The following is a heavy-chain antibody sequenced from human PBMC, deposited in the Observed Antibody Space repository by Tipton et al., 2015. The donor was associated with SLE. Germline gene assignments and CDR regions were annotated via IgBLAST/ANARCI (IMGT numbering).Heavy chain of an antibody. CDR3: ARDQDDDYGHYFGMDV. D-gene: IGHD4-17*01. CDR1: GYTFTSYY. Sequence: QSGPEVKKPGASVKVSCKTSGYTFTSYYMHWVRQAPGQGLEWMGIINPSGSSTSYALKFQGRVTMTRDTSTNTVYMELSSLRSEDTAVYYCARDQDDDYGHYFGMDVWGQGTTVTVSS. CDR2: INPSGSST. J-gene: IGHJ6*02. V-gene: IGHV1-46*01.